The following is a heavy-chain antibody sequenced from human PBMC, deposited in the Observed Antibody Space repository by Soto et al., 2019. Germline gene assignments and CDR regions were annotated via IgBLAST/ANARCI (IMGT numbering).Heavy chain of an antibody. Sequence: QVQLVQSGAEVKKPGSSGKVSCKESGSTFSSYAISCVRQAPGQGLEWMGGIIPIFGTAHYAQKFQGRVTITADESTSTAYMELSSLRSEDTAVYYCAGALCSSGWGGGDYWGQGTLVTVSS. J-gene: IGHJ4*02. D-gene: IGHD6-19*01. V-gene: IGHV1-69*01. CDR3: AGALCSSGWGGGDY. CDR1: GSTFSSYA. CDR2: IIPIFGTA.